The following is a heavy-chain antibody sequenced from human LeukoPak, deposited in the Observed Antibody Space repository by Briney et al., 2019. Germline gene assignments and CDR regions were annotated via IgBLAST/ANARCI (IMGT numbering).Heavy chain of an antibody. J-gene: IGHJ4*02. CDR3: ARPTRYCSGGSCYHPIDY. V-gene: IGHV3-74*01. CDR2: INSDGRST. Sequence: PGGSLRLSCAASGFTFSNYWMYWVRQVPGKGLVWVSAINSDGRSTSYADSVKGRFTISRDNAKNTLYLQMNSLRAEDTAVYYCARPTRYCSGGSCYHPIDYWGQGTLVTVSS. CDR1: GFTFSNYW. D-gene: IGHD2-15*01.